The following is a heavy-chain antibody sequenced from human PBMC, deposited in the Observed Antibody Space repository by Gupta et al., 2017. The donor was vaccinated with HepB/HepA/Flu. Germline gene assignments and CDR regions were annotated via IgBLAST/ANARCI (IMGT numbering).Heavy chain of an antibody. CDR3: ARSADSVLVPAAMVF. J-gene: IGHJ4*02. CDR2: IITSGGTA. D-gene: IGHD2-2*01. CDR1: GGTFRRYA. Sequence: QVQLVQSGAGVKKPGSPVKVPCKASGGTFRRYAISWVRQAPGQGLEWMGGIITSGGTANYEQKFQGRVTITADESTSTVYMELSSLRSEDTSVYDCARSADSVLVPAAMVFWGQGTLVTVSS. V-gene: IGHV1-69*01.